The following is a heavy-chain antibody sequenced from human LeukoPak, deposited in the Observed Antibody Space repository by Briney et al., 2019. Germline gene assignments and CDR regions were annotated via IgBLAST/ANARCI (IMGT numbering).Heavy chain of an antibody. D-gene: IGHD3-22*01. CDR1: GFTFNSCW. V-gene: IGHV3-7*01. J-gene: IGHJ4*02. Sequence: PGGSLRLSCVASGFTFNSCWMTWVRQAPGKGLEWVANIKQDGSAKYYGESVKGRFTISRDNAENSLYLQMDSLGVEDTAVYYCARTYNSGSNNYYRHFDQWGQGTLVTVSS. CDR3: ARTYNSGSNNYYRHFDQ. CDR2: IKQDGSAK.